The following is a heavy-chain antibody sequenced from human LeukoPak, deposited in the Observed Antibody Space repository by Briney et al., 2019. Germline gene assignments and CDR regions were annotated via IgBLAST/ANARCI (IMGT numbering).Heavy chain of an antibody. Sequence: PSETLSLTCAVYGGSFSGYYWSWIRQPPGKGLEWIGEINHSGSTNYNPSLKSRVTISVDTSKNQFSLKLSSVTAADTAVYYCARRPRAFGGVIGYWGQGTLVTVSS. D-gene: IGHD3-16*02. CDR1: GGSFSGYY. J-gene: IGHJ4*02. V-gene: IGHV4-34*01. CDR3: ARRPRAFGGVIGY. CDR2: INHSGST.